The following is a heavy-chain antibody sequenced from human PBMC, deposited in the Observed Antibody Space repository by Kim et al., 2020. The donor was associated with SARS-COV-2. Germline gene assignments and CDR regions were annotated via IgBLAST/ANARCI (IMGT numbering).Heavy chain of an antibody. D-gene: IGHD3-10*01. V-gene: IGHV3-30-3*01. J-gene: IGHJ5*01. CDR3: ASSARAELWFGESNWFD. Sequence: GGSLRLSCAASGFTFSSYAMHWVRQAPGKGLEWVAVISYDGSNKYYADSVKGRFTISRDNSKNTLYLQMNSLRAEDTAVYYCASSARAELWFGESNWFD. CDR1: GFTFSSYA. CDR2: ISYDGSNK.